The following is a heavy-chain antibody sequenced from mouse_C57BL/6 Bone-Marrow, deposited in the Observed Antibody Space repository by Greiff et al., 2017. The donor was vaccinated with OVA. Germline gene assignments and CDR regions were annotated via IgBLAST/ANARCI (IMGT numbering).Heavy chain of an antibody. CDR3: ARTGGSFDY. V-gene: IGHV1-69*01. J-gene: IGHJ2*01. Sequence: QVQLKQPGAELVKPGASVKLSCKASGYTFTSYWMHWVKQRPGQGLEWIGEIDPSDSYTNYNQKFKGKSTLTVDKTSSTAYMQLSSLTSEDSAVYYCARTGGSFDYWGQGTTLTVSS. CDR2: IDPSDSYT. CDR1: GYTFTSYW.